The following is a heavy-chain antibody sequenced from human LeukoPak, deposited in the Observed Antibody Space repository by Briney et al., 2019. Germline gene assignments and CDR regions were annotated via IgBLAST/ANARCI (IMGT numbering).Heavy chain of an antibody. CDR1: GASINSDTSY. CDR3: AGNPRRGVDY. D-gene: IGHD1-14*01. CDR2: IFYSGST. Sequence: PSETLSLTCTVSGASINSDTSYWAWIRQPPGKGLEWVGNIFYSGSTSYKPSLKSRVTISVDTSKNQFSLKLSSVTAADTAVYYCAGNPRRGVDYWGQGTLITVSS. V-gene: IGHV4-39*07. J-gene: IGHJ4*02.